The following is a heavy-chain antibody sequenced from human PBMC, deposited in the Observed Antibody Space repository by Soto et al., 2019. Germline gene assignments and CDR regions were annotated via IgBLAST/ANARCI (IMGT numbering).Heavy chain of an antibody. J-gene: IGHJ6*02. CDR2: INAGNGNT. CDR1: GYTFTSYA. Sequence: GASVKVSCKASGYTFTSYAMHWVRQAPGQRREWMGWINAGNGNTKYSQKFQGRVTITRDTSASTAYMELSSLRSEDTAVYYCARDAHVAAAGTHYYSYYGMDVWGQGXTVTVSS. CDR3: ARDAHVAAAGTHYYSYYGMDV. V-gene: IGHV1-3*01. D-gene: IGHD6-13*01.